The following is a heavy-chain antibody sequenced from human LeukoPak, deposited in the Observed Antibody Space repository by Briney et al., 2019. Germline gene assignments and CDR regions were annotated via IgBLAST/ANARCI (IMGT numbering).Heavy chain of an antibody. CDR3: AGPGGYSDWLPFGY. D-gene: IGHD3-9*01. CDR1: GGSISTGSYY. Sequence: PSQTLSLTRTVSGGSISTGSYYWSWIRQPAEKGLEWIGRIYASGSTNYNPSLKSRVTISVDTSKNQFSLKLSSVTAADTAVYYCAGPGGYSDWLPFGYWGQGTLVTVSS. CDR2: IYASGST. J-gene: IGHJ4*02. V-gene: IGHV4-61*02.